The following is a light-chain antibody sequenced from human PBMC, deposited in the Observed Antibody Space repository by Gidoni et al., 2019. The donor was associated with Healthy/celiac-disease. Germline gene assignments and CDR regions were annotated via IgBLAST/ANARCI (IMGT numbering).Light chain of an antibody. J-gene: IGKJ4*01. Sequence: EIVLTQSPVTPSVSSGERAALPSRASETIDYKLAWYQQKPGQAPRLLIYGASIRTTGVPDRFRGSGSGTEFTLTISSLQSEDFAFYYCQQYSNWPPFTFGGGTKVEMK. V-gene: IGKV3-15*01. CDR3: QQYSNWPPFT. CDR1: ETIDYK. CDR2: GAS.